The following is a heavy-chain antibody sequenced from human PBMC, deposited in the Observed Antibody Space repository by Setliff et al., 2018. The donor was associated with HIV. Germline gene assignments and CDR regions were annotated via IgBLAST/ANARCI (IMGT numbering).Heavy chain of an antibody. CDR2: VHSNGFK. Sequence: ASETLSLTCDVSGVSINSGDYSWNWIRQPAGKRLEWIGHVHSNGFKNYNSSLESRVDISVDTSKNRNSLKVDSVTAADTAMYFCARGVVGSYYDYVNIYYHDYIDLWGKGTTVTVSS. D-gene: IGHD2-15*01. J-gene: IGHJ6*03. V-gene: IGHV4-61*09. CDR3: ARGVVGSYYDYVNIYYHDYIDL. CDR1: GVSINSGDYS.